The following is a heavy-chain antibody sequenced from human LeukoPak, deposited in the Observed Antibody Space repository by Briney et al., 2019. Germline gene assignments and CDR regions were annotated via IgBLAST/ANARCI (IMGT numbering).Heavy chain of an antibody. J-gene: IGHJ4*02. Sequence: GGSLRLSCAASGFTFSSYAVSWVRQAPGKGLEWVSAISRSGGSTYYADSVKGRFTISRDNSKNTLYLQMNSLRAEDTAFYYCAKSHYYDSSGYYLPFDYWGQGTLVTVSS. CDR3: AKSHYYDSSGYYLPFDY. CDR2: ISRSGGST. D-gene: IGHD3-22*01. CDR1: GFTFSSYA. V-gene: IGHV3-23*01.